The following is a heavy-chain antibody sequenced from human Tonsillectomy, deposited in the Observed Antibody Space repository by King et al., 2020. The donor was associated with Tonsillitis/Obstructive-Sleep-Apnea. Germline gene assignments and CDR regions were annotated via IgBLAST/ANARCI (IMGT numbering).Heavy chain of an antibody. CDR3: ARDNIVVVSGAIPSYFDY. CDR2: INHGGST. Sequence: VQLQQWCAALLKPSETLSLTGAVYGGSFSDNYWSWIRQPPGRVLDWIGEINHGGSTNYNPSLKSLVTISLDTSKNQVSLKLSSVTAADTAVYYCARDNIVVVSGAIPSYFDYWGQGTLVTVTS. CDR1: GGSFSDNY. V-gene: IGHV4-34*01. D-gene: IGHD2-2*01. J-gene: IGHJ4*02.